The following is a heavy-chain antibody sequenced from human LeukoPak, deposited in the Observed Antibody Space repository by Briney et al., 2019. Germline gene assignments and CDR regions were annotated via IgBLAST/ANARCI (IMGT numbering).Heavy chain of an antibody. CDR2: ISYDGTNK. CDR1: GFTFNTYT. Sequence: GGSLRLSCAASGFTFNTYTMHWVRQAPGKGLEWVALISYDGTNKYYADSVKGRFTISRDNSKNTLYLQVNSLRAEDTAVYYCARALNYDSSFDYWGQGTLVTVSS. V-gene: IGHV3-30-3*01. J-gene: IGHJ4*02. CDR3: ARALNYDSSFDY. D-gene: IGHD3-22*01.